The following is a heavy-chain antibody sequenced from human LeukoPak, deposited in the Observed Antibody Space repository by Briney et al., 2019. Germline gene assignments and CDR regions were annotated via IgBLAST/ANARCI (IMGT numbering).Heavy chain of an antibody. V-gene: IGHV1-69*05. CDR2: IIPIFGTA. D-gene: IGHD3-22*01. Sequence: GASVKVSCKASGGTFSSYAISWVRQAPGQGLEWMGGIIPIFGTANYAQKFQGRVTITTDESTSTAYMELSSLRSEDTAVYYCAGWPYYDNYYYYMDVWGKGTTVTVSS. CDR1: GGTFSSYA. CDR3: AGWPYYDNYYYYMDV. J-gene: IGHJ6*03.